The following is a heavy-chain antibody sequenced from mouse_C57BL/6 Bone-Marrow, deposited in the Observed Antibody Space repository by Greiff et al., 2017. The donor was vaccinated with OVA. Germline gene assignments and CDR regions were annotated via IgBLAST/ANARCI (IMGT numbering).Heavy chain of an antibody. J-gene: IGHJ3*01. CDR3: ARLLPFAY. Sequence: EVQLQQSGPELVKPGASVKISCKASGYTFTDYYMNWVKQSHGKSLEWSGDINPNNGGTSYNQKFKGKATLTVDKSSSTAYMELRSLTSEDSAVYYCARLLPFAYWGQGTLVTVSA. CDR2: INPNNGGT. V-gene: IGHV1-26*01. D-gene: IGHD2-3*01. CDR1: GYTFTDYY.